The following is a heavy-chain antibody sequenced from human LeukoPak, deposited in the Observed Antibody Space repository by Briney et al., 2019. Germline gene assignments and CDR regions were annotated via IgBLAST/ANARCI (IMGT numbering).Heavy chain of an antibody. D-gene: IGHD4-11*01. V-gene: IGHV3-53*01. Sequence: GGSLRLSCAASGFTVSSNYMSWVRQAPGKGLEWVSVIYSGGSTYYADSVKGRFTISRDNSKNTLYLQMNSLRAEDTAVYYCASAHSNYAAPFDYWGQGTLVTVPS. CDR3: ASAHSNYAAPFDY. CDR2: IYSGGST. CDR1: GFTVSSNY. J-gene: IGHJ4*02.